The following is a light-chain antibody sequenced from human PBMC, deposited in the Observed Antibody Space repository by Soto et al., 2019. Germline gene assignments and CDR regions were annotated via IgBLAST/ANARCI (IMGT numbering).Light chain of an antibody. CDR1: SSNIGAGYD. CDR3: QSYDSSLSASV. J-gene: IGLJ1*01. V-gene: IGLV1-40*01. Sequence: QSVLTQPPSVPGAPGQRVTISCTGSSSNIGAGYDVHWYLQLPGTAPKLLIYANNQRPSGVPDRFSGSGSGTSASLAVTGLQPDDEAYYYCQSYDSSLSASVFGTGTKVTVL. CDR2: ANN.